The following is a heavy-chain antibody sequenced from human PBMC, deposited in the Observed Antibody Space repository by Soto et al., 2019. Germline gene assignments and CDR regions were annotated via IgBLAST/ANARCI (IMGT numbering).Heavy chain of an antibody. J-gene: IGHJ4*02. CDR1: GDTFNFYS. V-gene: IGHV1-69*02. CDR2: VNPIVSMS. D-gene: IGHD3-10*01. Sequence: SVKVSCKASGDTFNFYSINWVRQAPGLGLEWMGRVNPIVSMSNYAQKFQGRVTMTADKSTSTAYMELSSLRSEDTAIYYCASSYGSGHRVFDYWGQGSLVTVSS. CDR3: ASSYGSGHRVFDY.